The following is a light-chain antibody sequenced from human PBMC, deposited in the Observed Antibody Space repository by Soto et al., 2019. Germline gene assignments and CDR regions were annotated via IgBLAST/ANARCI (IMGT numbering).Light chain of an antibody. J-gene: IGLJ1*01. V-gene: IGLV2-14*01. Sequence: QSAMTQPASVSASPGQSITISCTGSSSDVGGYNYVSWSQQHPGKAPKVIIYEVTYRPSGVSSRFSGSKSCNTAFLTISGLQAEDAADYYCSSYTSSSSYVFGTGTKVTVL. CDR1: SSDVGGYNY. CDR3: SSYTSSSSYV. CDR2: EVT.